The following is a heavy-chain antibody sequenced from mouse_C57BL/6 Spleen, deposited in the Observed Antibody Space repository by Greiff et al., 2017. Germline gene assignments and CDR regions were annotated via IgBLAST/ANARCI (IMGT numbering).Heavy chain of an antibody. CDR1: GFTFSDYG. CDR3: ARITTSAY. Sequence: EVQRVESGGGLVKPGGSLKLSCAASGFTFSDYGMHWVRQAPEKGLEWVAYISSGSRTIYYADTVKGRFTISRDNAKNTLFLQMTSLRSEDTAMYYCARITTSAYWGQGTLVSVSA. J-gene: IGHJ3*01. CDR2: ISSGSRTI. V-gene: IGHV5-17*01. D-gene: IGHD1-1*01.